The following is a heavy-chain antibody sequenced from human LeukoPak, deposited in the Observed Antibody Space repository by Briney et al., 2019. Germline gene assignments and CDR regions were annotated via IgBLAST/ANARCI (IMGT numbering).Heavy chain of an antibody. CDR1: GGTFSSYA. J-gene: IGHJ4*02. CDR2: IIPIFGTA. V-gene: IGHV1-69*13. D-gene: IGHD1-26*01. CDR3: ASTDDGSHRRFDY. Sequence: GASVKVSCKASGGTFSSYAISWVRQAPGQGLEWMGGIIPIFGTANYAQKFQGRVTITADESTSTAYMELSSLRSEDTAVYYCASTDDGSHRRFDYWGQGTLVTVSS.